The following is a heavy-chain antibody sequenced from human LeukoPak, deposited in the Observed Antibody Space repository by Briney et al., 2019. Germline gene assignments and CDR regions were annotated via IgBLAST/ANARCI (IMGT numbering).Heavy chain of an antibody. J-gene: IGHJ4*02. CDR3: ARDYGSGSYRFDY. D-gene: IGHD3-10*01. CDR1: GYTFTSYG. Sequence: GASVKVSCKASGYTFTSYGIIWVRQAPGQGLEWMGWISAYSGNTNYAQNLQGRVTMTTDTSTGTAYMEVRSLRSDDTAVYYCARDYGSGSYRFDYWGQGTLVTVSS. CDR2: ISAYSGNT. V-gene: IGHV1-18*01.